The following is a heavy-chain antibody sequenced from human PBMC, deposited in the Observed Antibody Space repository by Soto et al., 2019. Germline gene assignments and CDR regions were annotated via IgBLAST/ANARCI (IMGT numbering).Heavy chain of an antibody. CDR3: ARDLSAGSTVTTLFDY. D-gene: IGHD4-4*01. J-gene: IGHJ4*02. V-gene: IGHV1-3*01. CDR2: INAGNGNT. CDR1: GYSFTSYA. Sequence: GASVKVSCKASGYSFTSYAMHWVRQAPGQRLEWMGWINAGNGNTKYSQKFQGRVTITRDTSASTAYMELSSLRSEDTAVYYCARDLSAGSTVTTLFDYWGQGTLVTVSS.